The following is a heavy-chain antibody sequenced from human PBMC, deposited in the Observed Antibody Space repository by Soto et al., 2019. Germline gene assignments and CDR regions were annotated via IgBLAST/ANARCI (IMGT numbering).Heavy chain of an antibody. V-gene: IGHV6-1*01. J-gene: IGHJ5*02. CDR1: GDSVSSNSAA. CDR2: TYYRSKWYN. D-gene: IGHD6-6*01. CDR3: ARERGGTQLVHPKNGGNWFDP. Sequence: SQTLSLTCAISGDSVSSNSAAWNWIRQSPSRGLEWLGRTYYRSKWYNDYAVSVKSRITINPDTSKNQFSLQLNSVTPEDTAVYYCARERGGTQLVHPKNGGNWFDPWGQGTLVTVSS.